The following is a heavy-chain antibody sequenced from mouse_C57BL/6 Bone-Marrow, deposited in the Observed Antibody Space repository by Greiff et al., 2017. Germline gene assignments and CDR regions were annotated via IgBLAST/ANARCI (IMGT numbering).Heavy chain of an antibody. D-gene: IGHD3-3*01. CDR3: ARIGGWSWFAY. V-gene: IGHV8-8*01. CDR1: GFSLSTFGMG. Sequence: QVTLKESGPGILQPSQTLSLTCSFSGFSLSTFGMGLVWLRQPSGQGLAWLAHLWWDDDKYYNPALKSRLTISKDTSKNQVFLKIANVDTADTATYYCARIGGWSWFAYWGQGTLVTVSA. CDR2: LWWDDDK. J-gene: IGHJ3*01.